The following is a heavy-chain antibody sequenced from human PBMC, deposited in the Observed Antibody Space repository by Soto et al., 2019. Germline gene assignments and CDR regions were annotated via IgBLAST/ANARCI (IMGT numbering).Heavy chain of an antibody. CDR3: DSAGGLRAMAADY. Sequence: QLQLQESGSGLVKPSQTLSLTCAVSGGSISSGGYSWSWIRQPPGKGLEWIGYIYHSGSTYYNPSRKSRVTISVDRSKTQFSLKQSSVTAADRAVYYCDSAGGLRAMAADYWGQGTLVTVSS. D-gene: IGHD6-19*01. V-gene: IGHV4-30-2*01. CDR1: GGSISSGGYS. J-gene: IGHJ4*02. CDR2: IYHSGST.